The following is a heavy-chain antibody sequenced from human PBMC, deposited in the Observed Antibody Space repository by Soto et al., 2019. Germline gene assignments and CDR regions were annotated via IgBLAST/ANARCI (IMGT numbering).Heavy chain of an antibody. CDR1: GFNLSDYY. J-gene: IGHJ4*02. Sequence: GGSLRLSCAASGFNLSDYYMTWIRQAPGKGLEWVSYISSSDSSVYYADSVRGRFTISRDDAKNSLYLQMNSLRAEDTAFYYCARDISAAGVFDYWGQGTLVTVSS. D-gene: IGHD6-13*01. CDR3: ARDISAAGVFDY. CDR2: ISSSDSSV. V-gene: IGHV3-11*01.